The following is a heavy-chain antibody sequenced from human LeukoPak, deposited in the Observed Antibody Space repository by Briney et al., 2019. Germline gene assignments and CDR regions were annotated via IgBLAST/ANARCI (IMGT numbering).Heavy chain of an antibody. D-gene: IGHD3-3*01. CDR3: ARRNYDFWNDYYYMDV. CDR1: GYSISSGYY. Sequence: KASETLSLTCAVSGYSISSGYYWGWIRQPPGKGLEWIGSIYHSGGTSYNPSLKRRVTISVDTSKNQFSLKLCSVTAADTAVYYCARRNYDFWNDYYYMDVWGKGTTVTVSS. V-gene: IGHV4-38-2*01. CDR2: IYHSGGT. J-gene: IGHJ6*03.